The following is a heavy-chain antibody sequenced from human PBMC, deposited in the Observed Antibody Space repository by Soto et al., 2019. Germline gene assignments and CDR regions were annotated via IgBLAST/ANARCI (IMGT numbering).Heavy chain of an antibody. V-gene: IGHV5-51*01. CDR3: ARGRYSYGLDNAFDI. CDR1: GYSFTSYW. D-gene: IGHD5-18*01. Sequence: GESLKISCKGSGYSFTSYWIGWVRQMPGKGLEWMGIIYPGDPDTRYSPSFQGQVTISADKSISTAYLQWSSLKASDTAMYYCARGRYSYGLDNAFDIWGQGTMVTVSS. CDR2: IYPGDPDT. J-gene: IGHJ3*02.